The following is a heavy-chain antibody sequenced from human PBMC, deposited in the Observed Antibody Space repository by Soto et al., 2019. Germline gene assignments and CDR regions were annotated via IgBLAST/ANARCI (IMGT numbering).Heavy chain of an antibody. CDR3: ARDAWMATMLSATDNWFDP. D-gene: IGHD5-12*01. CDR1: GFTFSSYS. J-gene: IGHJ5*02. V-gene: IGHV3-48*01. Sequence: GGSLRLSCAASGFTFSSYSMNWVRQAPGKGLEWVSYISSSSSTIYYADSVKGRFTISRDNAKNSLYLQMNSLRAEDTAVYYCARDAWMATMLSATDNWFDPWGQGTLVTVSS. CDR2: ISSSSSTI.